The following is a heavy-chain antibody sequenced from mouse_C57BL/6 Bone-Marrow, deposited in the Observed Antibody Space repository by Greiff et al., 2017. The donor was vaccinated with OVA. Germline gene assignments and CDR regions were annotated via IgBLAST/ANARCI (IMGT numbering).Heavy chain of an antibody. V-gene: IGHV1-50*01. D-gene: IGHD2-5*01. Sequence: QVQLQQPGAELVKPGASVKLSCKASGYTFTSYWMQWVKQRPGQGLEWIGEIDPSDSYTNYNQKFKGKATLTVDTSSSTAYMQLSSLTSEDSAGYNSARQDPHSNNVWGYYIDYWGEGTTLTVSS. CDR2: IDPSDSYT. J-gene: IGHJ2*01. CDR1: GYTFTSYW. CDR3: ARQDPHSNNVWGYYIDY.